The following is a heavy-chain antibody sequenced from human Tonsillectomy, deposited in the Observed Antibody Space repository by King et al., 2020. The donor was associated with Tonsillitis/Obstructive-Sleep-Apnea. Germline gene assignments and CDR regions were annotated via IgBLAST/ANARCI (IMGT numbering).Heavy chain of an antibody. CDR2: IYSGGST. CDR3: ALSTVTTAWFDY. J-gene: IGHJ4*02. V-gene: IGHV3-53*01. Sequence: VQLVESGGGLIQPGGSLRLSCAASGFTVSSNYMSWVRQAPGKGLEWVAVIYSGGSTYYADSVKGRFTISRDNSKNTLYLQMNSLRAEDTAVYYCALSTVTTAWFDYWGQGTLVTVSS. CDR1: GFTVSSNY. D-gene: IGHD4-17*01.